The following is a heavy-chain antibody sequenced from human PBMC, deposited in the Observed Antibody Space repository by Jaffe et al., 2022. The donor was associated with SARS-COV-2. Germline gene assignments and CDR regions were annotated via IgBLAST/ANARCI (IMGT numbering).Heavy chain of an antibody. CDR1: GYTFTSYY. CDR2: INPSGGST. Sequence: QVQLVQSGAEVKKPGASVKVSCKASGYTFTSYYMHWVRQAPGQGLEWMGIINPSGGSTSYAQKLQGRVTMTRDTSTSTVYMELSSLRSEDTAVYYCARASYYDSSGYQPTDIWGQGTMVTVSS. CDR3: ARASYYDSSGYQPTDI. V-gene: IGHV1-46*04. J-gene: IGHJ3*02. D-gene: IGHD3-22*01.